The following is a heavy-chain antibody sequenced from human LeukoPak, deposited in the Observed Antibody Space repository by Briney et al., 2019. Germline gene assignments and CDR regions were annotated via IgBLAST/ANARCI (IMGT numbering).Heavy chain of an antibody. Sequence: GRSLRLSCAASGFTFSTSGMHWVRQAPGKGLEWVAFIRYDGSNKYYADSVKGRFTISRDNSKNTLYLQMNSLRAEDTALYFCAQDGYCSSAHCNTGAIEMWGQGTMVTVSS. J-gene: IGHJ3*02. D-gene: IGHD2-2*01. V-gene: IGHV3-30*02. CDR1: GFTFSTSG. CDR2: IRYDGSNK. CDR3: AQDGYCSSAHCNTGAIEM.